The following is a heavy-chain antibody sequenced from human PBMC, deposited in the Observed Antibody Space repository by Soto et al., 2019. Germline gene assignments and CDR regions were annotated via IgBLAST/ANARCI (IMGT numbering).Heavy chain of an antibody. J-gene: IGHJ5*02. V-gene: IGHV4-34*01. Sequence: YETRLLPNAVSGGIPRPYSWPWFRQPPGKGQEWIGEINHVGGTNYNPSLKSRVTMSVDTSQNQFSLRLISVTAADTAMYFCVRIRYQLPSSVLWLDPWGQGTPVTVS. D-gene: IGHD3-16*01. CDR3: VRIRYQLPSSVLWLDP. CDR1: GGIPRPYS. CDR2: INHVGGT.